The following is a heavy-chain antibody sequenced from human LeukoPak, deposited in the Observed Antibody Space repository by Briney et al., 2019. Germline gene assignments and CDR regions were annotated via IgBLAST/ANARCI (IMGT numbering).Heavy chain of an antibody. V-gene: IGHV3-74*01. CDR2: INSDGTTK. J-gene: IGHJ4*02. D-gene: IGHD2-2*01. CDR3: ATGYCSSASCYRAFEY. Sequence: GGSLRLSCAASAFSFSSYWMHWVRQAPGKGLVWVSRINSDGTTKSYADSVKGRFTISRDNAKNTLYLQMNSLRAEDTAVYYCATGYCSSASCYRAFEYWGQGTLVTVSS. CDR1: AFSFSSYW.